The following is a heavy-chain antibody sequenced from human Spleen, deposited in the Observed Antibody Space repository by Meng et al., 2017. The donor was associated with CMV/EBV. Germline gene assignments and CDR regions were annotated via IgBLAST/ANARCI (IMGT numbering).Heavy chain of an antibody. D-gene: IGHD5-24*01. Sequence: QLQRSGPGLRKPSETPLLPCTVAGGRISMYYWSWIRQPAGKGLEWIGRIYTSGSTNYNPSLKSRVTMSVDTSKNQFSLKLSSVTAADTAVYYCARAGDDYSDSGWFNPWGQGTLVTVSS. CDR3: ARAGDDYSDSGWFNP. V-gene: IGHV4-4*07. CDR1: GGRISMYY. CDR2: IYTSGST. J-gene: IGHJ5*02.